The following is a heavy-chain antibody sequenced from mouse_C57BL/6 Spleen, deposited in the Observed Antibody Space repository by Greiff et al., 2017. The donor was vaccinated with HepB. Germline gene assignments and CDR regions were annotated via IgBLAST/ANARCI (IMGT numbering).Heavy chain of an antibody. D-gene: IGHD1-1*01. V-gene: IGHV1-76*01. Sequence: QVQLKESGAELVRPGASVKLSCKASGYTFTDYYINWVKQRPGQGLEWIARIYPGSGNTYYNEKFKGKATLTAEKSSSTAYMQLSSLTSEDSAVYFCARREITTGGYFDYWGQGTTLTVSS. CDR1: GYTFTDYY. CDR2: IYPGSGNT. CDR3: ARREITTGGYFDY. J-gene: IGHJ2*01.